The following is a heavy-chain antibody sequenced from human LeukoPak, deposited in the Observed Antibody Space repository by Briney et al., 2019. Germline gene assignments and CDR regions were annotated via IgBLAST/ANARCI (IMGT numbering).Heavy chain of an antibody. J-gene: IGHJ3*02. CDR3: ARVSRAMYYYDSSGTGTFDI. V-gene: IGHV3-74*01. CDR2: INTDGSST. CDR1: GFTFSSYW. D-gene: IGHD3-22*01. Sequence: PGGSLRLSCAASGFTFSSYWMHWVRQAPGKGLVWVSRINTDGSSTSYADSVKGRFTISRDNAKNTLYLQMNSLRAEDTAVYYCARVSRAMYYYDSSGTGTFDIWGQGTMVTVSS.